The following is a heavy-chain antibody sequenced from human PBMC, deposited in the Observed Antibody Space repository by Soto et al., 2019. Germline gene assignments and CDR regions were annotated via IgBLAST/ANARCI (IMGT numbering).Heavy chain of an antibody. CDR1: GFTFSSYS. CDR3: ASDIYDSSGYTYDY. Sequence: EVQLVESGGGLVKPGGSLRLSCAASGFTFSSYSMNWVRQAPGKGLEWVSSISSSSSYIYYADSVKGRFTISRHNAKNSLYLQMNSLRAEDTAVYYCASDIYDSSGYTYDYWGQGTLVNVSS. J-gene: IGHJ4*02. D-gene: IGHD3-22*01. V-gene: IGHV3-21*01. CDR2: ISSSSSYI.